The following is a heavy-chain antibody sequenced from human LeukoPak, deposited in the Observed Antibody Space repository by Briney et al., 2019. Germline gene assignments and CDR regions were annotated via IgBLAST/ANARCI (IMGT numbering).Heavy chain of an antibody. CDR3: ARGILLLWFGELSLGNWFDP. CDR2: INHSGST. J-gene: IGHJ5*02. V-gene: IGHV4-34*01. D-gene: IGHD3-10*01. Sequence: KPSETLSLTCAVYGGSFSGYYWSWIRQPPGKGLEWIGEINHSGSTNYNPSLKCRVTISVDTSKNQFSLKLSSVTAADTAVYYCARGILLLWFGELSLGNWFDPWGQGTLVTVSS. CDR1: GGSFSGYY.